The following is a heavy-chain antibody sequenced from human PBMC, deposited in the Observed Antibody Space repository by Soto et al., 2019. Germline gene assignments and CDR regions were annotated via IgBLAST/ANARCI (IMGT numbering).Heavy chain of an antibody. CDR2: ISYDGSNK. CDR1: GFTFSSYA. V-gene: IGHV3-30-3*01. J-gene: IGHJ4*02. CDR3: ARGLSIAARPIDY. D-gene: IGHD6-6*01. Sequence: QVQLVESGGGVVQPGRSLRLSCAASGFTFSSYAMHWVRQAPGKGLEWVAVISYDGSNKYYADSVKGRFTISRDNSKNTLYLQMNSLRAEDTAVYYCARGLSIAARPIDYWGQVTRVTVSS.